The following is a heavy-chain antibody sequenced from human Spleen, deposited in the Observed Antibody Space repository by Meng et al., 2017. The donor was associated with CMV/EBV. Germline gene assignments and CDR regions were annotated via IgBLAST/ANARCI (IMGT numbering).Heavy chain of an antibody. CDR1: CGRSSS. J-gene: IGHJ4*02. CDR3: ARRHDCSGGSCYSDSGDF. V-gene: IGHV4-39*01. D-gene: IGHD2-15*01. Sequence: CGRSSSWGWIRQPPGKGLEWIGSIDYSGSTYYTPFLRSRVTISVDTSRNQFSLQLRSVTAADTAVYYCARRHDCSGGSCYSDSGDFWGQGTLVTVSS. CDR2: IDYSGST.